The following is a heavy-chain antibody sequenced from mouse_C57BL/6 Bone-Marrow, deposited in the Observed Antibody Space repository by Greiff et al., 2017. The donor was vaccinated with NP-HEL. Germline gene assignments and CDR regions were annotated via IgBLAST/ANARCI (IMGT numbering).Heavy chain of an antibody. V-gene: IGHV1-81*01. CDR3: ARPLYDDYGYFDV. Sequence: VQLQESGAELARPGASVKLSCKASGYTFTSYGISWVKQRTGQGLEWIGEIYPRSGNTYYNEKFKGKATLTADKSSSTAYMELRSLTSEDSAVYFCARPLYDDYGYFDVWGTGTTVTVSA. D-gene: IGHD2-4*01. J-gene: IGHJ1*03. CDR1: GYTFTSYG. CDR2: IYPRSGNT.